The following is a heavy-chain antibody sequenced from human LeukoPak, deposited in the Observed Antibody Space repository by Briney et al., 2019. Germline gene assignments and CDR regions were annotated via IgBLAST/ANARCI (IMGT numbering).Heavy chain of an antibody. J-gene: IGHJ6*03. D-gene: IGHD2-2*01. CDR3: AIVVPAAGSYYYMDV. CDR1: GYTFTGYY. Sequence: ASVKVSCKASGYTFTGYYMHWVRQAPGQGLEWMGWINPNSGGTNYAQKFQGRVTMTRDTSISTAYMALSRLRSDDTAVYYCAIVVPAAGSYYYMDVWGKGTTVTVSS. V-gene: IGHV1-2*02. CDR2: INPNSGGT.